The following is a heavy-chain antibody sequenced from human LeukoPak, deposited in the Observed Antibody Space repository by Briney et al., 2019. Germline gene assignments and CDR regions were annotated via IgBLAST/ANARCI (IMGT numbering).Heavy chain of an antibody. CDR3: ARDSPDYRGFDP. CDR2: IIPILGIA. CDR1: GGTFSSYA. Sequence: SVKVSCKASGGTFSSYAISWVRQAPGQGLEWMGRIIPILGIANYAQKFQGRVTITADKSTSTAYMELSSLRSEDTAVYYCARDSPDYRGFDPWGQGTLVTVSS. D-gene: IGHD4-11*01. J-gene: IGHJ5*02. V-gene: IGHV1-69*04.